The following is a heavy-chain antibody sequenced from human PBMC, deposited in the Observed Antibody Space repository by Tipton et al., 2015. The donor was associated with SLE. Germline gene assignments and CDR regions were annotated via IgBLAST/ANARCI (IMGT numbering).Heavy chain of an antibody. CDR1: GGSISTTSYY. CDR3: ARQGFREFDSSFDS. J-gene: IGHJ5*01. V-gene: IGHV4-39*07. Sequence: TLSLTCFVSGGSISTTSYYWGWIRQSPGKGLEWIASIYFSGITYYNPSLNSRATISVDRTKNDFSLKLTSLTATDTAVYYCARQGFREFDSSFDSWGQGILVTVSS. CDR2: IYFSGIT. D-gene: IGHD3-10*01.